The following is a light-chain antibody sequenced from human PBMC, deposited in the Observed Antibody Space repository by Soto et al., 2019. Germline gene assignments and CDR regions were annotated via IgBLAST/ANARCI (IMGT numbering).Light chain of an antibody. J-gene: IGKJ4*01. Sequence: EIVLTQSPGTLSLSPGERAALSCRASQGVSSNYLARYQQKPGQAPRVPISGASTRATGIPDRFSGSGSGTDFTLPVSRLEPEDFAVFYCQLDGDSPRLTFGGGTKVEIK. CDR2: GAS. V-gene: IGKV3-20*01. CDR1: QGVSSNY. CDR3: QLDGDSPRLT.